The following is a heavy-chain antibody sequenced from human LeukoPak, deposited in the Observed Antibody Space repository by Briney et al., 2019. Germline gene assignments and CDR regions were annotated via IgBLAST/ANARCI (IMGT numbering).Heavy chain of an antibody. CDR2: SGSTI. CDR3: TRDSSYGDYSTAFDY. J-gene: IGHJ4*02. D-gene: IGHD4-17*01. Sequence: AGSLRLSCAASGFIFSTYAMTWVRQAPGKGLEWVSSSGSTIDYSDSVKGRFTISRDNSKNTLYLQMNSLSAEDTAVYYCTRDSSYGDYSTAFDYWGQGALVTVYS. V-gene: IGHV3-23*01. CDR1: GFIFSTYA.